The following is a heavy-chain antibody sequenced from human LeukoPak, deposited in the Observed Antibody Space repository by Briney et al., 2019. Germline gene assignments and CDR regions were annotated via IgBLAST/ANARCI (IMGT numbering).Heavy chain of an antibody. CDR2: IYYTGST. CDR1: GGSISSSSYY. CDR3: ARVNTMVRGLFDY. V-gene: IGHV4-39*07. J-gene: IGHJ4*02. D-gene: IGHD3-10*01. Sequence: SETLSLTCTVSGGSISSSSYYWGWIRQPPGKGLEWIGNIYYTGSTYYNPSLKSRVTISVDTSKNQFSLKLSSVTAADTAVYYCARVNTMVRGLFDYWGQGTLVTVSS.